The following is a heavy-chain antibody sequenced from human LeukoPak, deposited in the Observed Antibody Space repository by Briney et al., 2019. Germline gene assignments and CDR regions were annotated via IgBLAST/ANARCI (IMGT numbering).Heavy chain of an antibody. Sequence: GSLRLSCAASGFTFNTYALSWVRQAPGKGLEWVSSIGARGTNIYYADSLKGRFTISRDNANNSLSLQMNSLRAEDTAVYYCARQRNGYNKLKDAFDMWGQGTMVTVSP. D-gene: IGHD5-24*01. CDR3: ARQRNGYNKLKDAFDM. CDR2: IGARGTNI. CDR1: GFTFNTYA. J-gene: IGHJ3*02. V-gene: IGHV3-21*06.